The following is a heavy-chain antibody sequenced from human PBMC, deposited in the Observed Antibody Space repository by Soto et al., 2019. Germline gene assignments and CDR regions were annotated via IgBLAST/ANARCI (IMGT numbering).Heavy chain of an antibody. Sequence: VQLVESGGGLVKPGGSLRLSCAASGFSFSNAWMNWVRQAPGKGLEWVGRVKSKADGETSDYDVSVKDRFNISRDDSTNTLYLQMRSLRLEAPGVYFSPSGDWSPDFYLAVDVWGQGTKVTVSS. J-gene: IGHJ6*02. CDR1: GFSFSNAW. D-gene: IGHD1-1*01. V-gene: IGHV3-15*07. CDR2: VKSKADGETS. CDR3: PSGDWSPDFYLAVDV.